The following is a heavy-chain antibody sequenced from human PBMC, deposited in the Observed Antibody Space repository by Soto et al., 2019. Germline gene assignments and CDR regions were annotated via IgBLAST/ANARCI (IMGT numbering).Heavy chain of an antibody. CDR2: ISGSGGST. J-gene: IGHJ6*03. Sequence: GGSLRLSCAASGFTFSSYAMSWVRQAPGKGLEWVSAISGSGGSTYYADSVKGRFTISRDNSKNTLDLQMNSLRAEDTAVYYCAKGPSTPDWPRYYYMDVWGKGTTVTVSS. CDR1: GFTFSSYA. D-gene: IGHD3-9*01. CDR3: AKGPSTPDWPRYYYMDV. V-gene: IGHV3-23*01.